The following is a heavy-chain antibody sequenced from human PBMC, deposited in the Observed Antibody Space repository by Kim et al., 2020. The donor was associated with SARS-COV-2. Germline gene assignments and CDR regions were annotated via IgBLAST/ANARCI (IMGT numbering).Heavy chain of an antibody. Sequence: ASVKVSCKASGYTFTSYGISWVRQAPGQGLEWMGWISAYNGNTNYAQKLQGRVTMTTDTSTSTAYMELRSLRSDDTAVYYCARDSVYCSGGSCYSDDAFVIWGQGTMVTVSS. CDR3: ARDSVYCSGGSCYSDDAFVI. CDR2: ISAYNGNT. V-gene: IGHV1-18*04. CDR1: GYTFTSYG. D-gene: IGHD2-15*01. J-gene: IGHJ3*02.